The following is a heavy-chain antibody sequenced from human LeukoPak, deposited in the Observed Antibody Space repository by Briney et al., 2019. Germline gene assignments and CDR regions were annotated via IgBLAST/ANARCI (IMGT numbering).Heavy chain of an antibody. V-gene: IGHV1-2*02. CDR2: INPNSGGT. D-gene: IGHD3-22*01. CDR1: GYTFTGYY. J-gene: IGHJ4*02. CDR3: ARAPQSMIVVVITYDY. Sequence: ASVKVSCKASGYTFTGYYMHWVRQAPGQGLELMGSINPNSGGTNYAQKFQGRVTMNRDTSISTAYMELSRLTSDNTPVYYCARAPQSMIVVVITYDYWGQGTLVTVSS.